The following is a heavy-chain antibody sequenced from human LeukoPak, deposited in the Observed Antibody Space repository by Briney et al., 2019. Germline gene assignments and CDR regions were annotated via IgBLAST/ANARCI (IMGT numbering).Heavy chain of an antibody. CDR3: AKGGYYYDSSGYPFDY. J-gene: IGHJ4*02. CDR1: GYTFTGYY. CDR2: ISPNSGGT. Sequence: ASVKVSCKASGYTFTGYYMHWVRQAPGQGLEWMGWISPNSGGTNYAQKFQGRVTMTRDTSISTAYMELSRLRSDDTAVYYCAKGGYYYDSSGYPFDYWGQGTLVTVSS. V-gene: IGHV1-2*02. D-gene: IGHD3-22*01.